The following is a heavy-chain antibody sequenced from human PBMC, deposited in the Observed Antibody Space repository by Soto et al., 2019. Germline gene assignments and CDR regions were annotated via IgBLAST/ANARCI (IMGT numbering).Heavy chain of an antibody. V-gene: IGHV3-23*01. Sequence: GGSLRLSCAASGFTFSSYAMSWVRQAPGKGLEWVSAISGSGGSTYYADSVKGRFTISRDNSKNTLYLQMNSLRAEDTAVYYCARDRKGRFLEWLLKKREKTKSDGENYYYGMDVWGQGTTVTVSS. CDR3: ARDRKGRFLEWLLKKREKTKSDGENYYYGMDV. CDR1: GFTFSSYA. D-gene: IGHD3-3*01. CDR2: ISGSGGST. J-gene: IGHJ6*02.